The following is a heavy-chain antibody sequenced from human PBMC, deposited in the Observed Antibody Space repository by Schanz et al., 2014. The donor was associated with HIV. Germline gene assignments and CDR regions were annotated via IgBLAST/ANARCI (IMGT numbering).Heavy chain of an antibody. CDR2: ISYDGSNE. D-gene: IGHD6-6*01. CDR3: ANTEFPYSSSSDYYYGMDV. V-gene: IGHV3-30*18. CDR1: GFTFRTFS. Sequence: VQLVESGGGLVQPGGTLRLSCATSGFTFRTFSMDWVRQAPGRGLECVAVISYDGSNEYYADSVKGRFTISRDNSKNTLYLEMNSLRAEDTAVYFCANTEFPYSSSSDYYYGMDVWGQGTTVTVSS. J-gene: IGHJ6*02.